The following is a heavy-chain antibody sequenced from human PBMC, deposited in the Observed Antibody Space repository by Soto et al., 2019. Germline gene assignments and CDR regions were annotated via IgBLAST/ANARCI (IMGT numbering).Heavy chain of an antibody. D-gene: IGHD3-3*01. J-gene: IGHJ6*02. CDR2: INAGNGNT. CDR3: ARGFYDFWSGYNGMDV. CDR1: GYTFTSYA. Sequence: ASVKVSCKASGYTFTSYAMHWVRQAPGQRLEWMGWINAGNGNTKYSQKFQGRVTITRDTSASTAYMELSSLRSEDTAVYYCARGFYDFWSGYNGMDVWGQGTTVTVS. V-gene: IGHV1-3*01.